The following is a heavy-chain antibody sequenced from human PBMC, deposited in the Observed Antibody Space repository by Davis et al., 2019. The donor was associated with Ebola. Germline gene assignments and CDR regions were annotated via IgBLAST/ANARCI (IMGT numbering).Heavy chain of an antibody. CDR2: ISYDGSYK. V-gene: IGHV3-30-3*01. Sequence: GESLKISCAASGFSFSSYAMHWVRQAPGKGLEWVALISYDGSYKYYADSVKGRFTISRDDAKKSLYLQMDSLRAEDTAVYYCAQQLGDYGGNALRYWGQGTLVTVSS. D-gene: IGHD4-23*01. J-gene: IGHJ4*02. CDR3: AQQLGDYGGNALRY. CDR1: GFSFSSYA.